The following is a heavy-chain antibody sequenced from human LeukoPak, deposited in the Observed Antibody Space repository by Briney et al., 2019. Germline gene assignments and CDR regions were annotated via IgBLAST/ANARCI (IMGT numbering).Heavy chain of an antibody. CDR3: ARDLKREDFDY. V-gene: IGHV3-33*01. CDR1: GFTFSNYD. Sequence: PGESLRLSCEASGFTFSNYDMHWVRQAPGKGLEWLAIVWYDGSDKYYADSVKGRFTVSRDNSKNTLYLQMNSLRADDTAVYYCARDLKREDFDYWGQGTLVAVSS. J-gene: IGHJ4*02. CDR2: VWYDGSDK. D-gene: IGHD1-1*01.